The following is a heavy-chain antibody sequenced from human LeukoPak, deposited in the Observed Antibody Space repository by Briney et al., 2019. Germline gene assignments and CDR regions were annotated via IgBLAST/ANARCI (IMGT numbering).Heavy chain of an antibody. Sequence: GGSLRLSCAASGFTLSSYWMSWVRQAPGKGLEWVANIKQDGSEKYYVDSVKGRFTIFRDNAKNSLYLQMNSLRAEDTAVYCCARDLRGSDWGQGTLVTVSS. D-gene: IGHD5-12*01. CDR2: IKQDGSEK. CDR3: ARDLRGSD. V-gene: IGHV3-7*01. J-gene: IGHJ4*02. CDR1: GFTLSSYW.